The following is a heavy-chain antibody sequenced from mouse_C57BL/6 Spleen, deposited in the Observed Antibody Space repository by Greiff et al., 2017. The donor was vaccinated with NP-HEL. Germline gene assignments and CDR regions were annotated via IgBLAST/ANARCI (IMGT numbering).Heavy chain of an antibody. CDR2: IYPGDGDT. Sequence: QVQLQQSGAGLVKPGASVKISCKASGYAFSSYWMNWVKQRPGKGLEWIGQIYPGDGDTNYNGKFKGKATLTADKSSSTAYMQLSSLTSEDSAVYCCARRDSIYYGNYERVYYYAMDYWGQGTSVTVSS. CDR1: GYAFSSYW. D-gene: IGHD2-1*01. V-gene: IGHV1-80*01. J-gene: IGHJ4*01. CDR3: ARRDSIYYGNYERVYYYAMDY.